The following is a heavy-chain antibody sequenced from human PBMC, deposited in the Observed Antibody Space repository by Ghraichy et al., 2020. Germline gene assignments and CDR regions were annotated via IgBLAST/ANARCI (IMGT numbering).Heavy chain of an antibody. V-gene: IGHV3-30-3*01. J-gene: IGHJ4*02. Sequence: GGSLRLSCAASGFTFSSYAMHWVRQAPGKGLEWVAVISYDGSNKYYADSVKGRFTISRDNSKNTLYLQMNSLRAEDTAVYYCARGYYGSGSHYYFDYWGQGTLVTVSS. CDR2: ISYDGSNK. CDR1: GFTFSSYA. D-gene: IGHD3-10*01. CDR3: ARGYYGSGSHYYFDY.